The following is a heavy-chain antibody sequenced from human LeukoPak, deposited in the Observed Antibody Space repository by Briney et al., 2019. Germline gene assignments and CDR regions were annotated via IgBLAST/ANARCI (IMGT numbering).Heavy chain of an antibody. V-gene: IGHV4-61*01. D-gene: IGHD4-17*01. J-gene: IGHJ4*02. CDR3: ATSARGMTTIDY. CDR1: GGSVSSGSYY. Sequence: SETLSLTCTVSGGSVSSGSYYWSWIRQPPGKGLEWIGYIYYSGSTNYNPSLKSRVTISVDTSKNQFSLKLSSVTAADTAVYYCATSARGMTTIDYWGQGTLVTVSS. CDR2: IYYSGST.